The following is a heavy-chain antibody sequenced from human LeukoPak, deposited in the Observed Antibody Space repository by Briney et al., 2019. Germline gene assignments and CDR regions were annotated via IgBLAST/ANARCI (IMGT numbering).Heavy chain of an antibody. CDR2: IGTSGRNI. CDR1: GFTFRGHE. J-gene: IGHJ4*02. Sequence: GGSLRLSCAASGFTFRGHELNWVREAPGRGLGWVSYIGTSGRNIYYADSVKGRFTISRDNAKNSLFLQMNTLRAEDTAVYYCAGSSPYGYFDYWGQGTLVTVSS. V-gene: IGHV3-48*03. D-gene: IGHD3-10*01. CDR3: AGSSPYGYFDY.